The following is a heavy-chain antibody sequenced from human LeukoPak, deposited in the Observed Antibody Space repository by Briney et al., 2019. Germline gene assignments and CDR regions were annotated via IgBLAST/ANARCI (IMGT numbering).Heavy chain of an antibody. CDR1: GYNFANYW. CDR2: IYPGDSDT. CDR3: ARVGYYDFWSGYPNWFDP. Sequence: GESLKISCKGSGYNFANYWIGWVRQMPGKGLEWMGIIYPGDSDTRYSPSFQGQVTISADKSISTAYLQWSSLKASDTAMYYCARVGYYDFWSGYPNWFDPWGQGTLVTVSS. J-gene: IGHJ5*02. D-gene: IGHD3-3*01. V-gene: IGHV5-51*01.